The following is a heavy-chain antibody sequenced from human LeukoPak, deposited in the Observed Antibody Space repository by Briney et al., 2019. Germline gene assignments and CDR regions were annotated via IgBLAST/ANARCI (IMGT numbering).Heavy chain of an antibody. CDR3: ARPRGYSGYDLRNYFDY. D-gene: IGHD5-12*01. CDR1: GFTFSSYA. Sequence: GGSLRLSCAASGFTFSSYAMSWVRQAPGKGLEGVSYISSSSSTIYYADSVKGRFTISRDNAKNSLYLQMNSLRAEDTAVYYCARPRGYSGYDLRNYFDYWGQGTLVTVSS. CDR2: ISSSSSTI. V-gene: IGHV3-48*04. J-gene: IGHJ4*02.